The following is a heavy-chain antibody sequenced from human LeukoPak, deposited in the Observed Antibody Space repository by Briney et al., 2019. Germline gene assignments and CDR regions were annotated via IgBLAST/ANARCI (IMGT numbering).Heavy chain of an antibody. J-gene: IGHJ3*01. D-gene: IGHD1-1*01. V-gene: IGHV4-38-2*02. CDR3: ARDVHIYGNAFGV. CDR2: IYHSGST. Sequence: SETLSLTCTVSGYSISSNFYWGWIRQSPAKGLEWIGSIYHSGSTYYNPSLKNRITISVDTSTNQFSLKLTSVTASDTAMYYCARDVHIYGNAFGVWGQGTMVTVSS. CDR1: GYSISSNFY.